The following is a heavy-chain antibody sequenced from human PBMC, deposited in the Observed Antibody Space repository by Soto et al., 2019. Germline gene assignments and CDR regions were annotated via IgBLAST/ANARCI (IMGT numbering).Heavy chain of an antibody. Sequence: EVQLLESGGGLVQPGGSLRLSCAASGFTFSSYAMSWVRQAPGKGLEWVSAISGSGGSTYYADSVKGRFTISRDNSKNTLYLQMNSLRAEDTAVYYCAKASSYYYGSGPAGGYFDYWGQGTLVTVSS. V-gene: IGHV3-23*01. CDR1: GFTFSSYA. J-gene: IGHJ4*02. D-gene: IGHD3-10*01. CDR3: AKASSYYYGSGPAGGYFDY. CDR2: ISGSGGST.